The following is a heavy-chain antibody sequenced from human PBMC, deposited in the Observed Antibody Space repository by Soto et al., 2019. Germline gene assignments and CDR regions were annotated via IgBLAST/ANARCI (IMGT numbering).Heavy chain of an antibody. V-gene: IGHV3-30-3*01. CDR3: ARVGAAAAPGPHFDY. CDR2: ISYDGSNK. Sequence: QVQLVESGGGVVQPGRSLRLSCAASGFTFSSYAMHWVRQAPGKGLEWVAVISYDGSNKNYADSVKGRVTISRDNSKNPLYLQMNSLRAEDTAVYYCARVGAAAAPGPHFDYWGQGTLVTVSS. CDR1: GFTFSSYA. D-gene: IGHD6-25*01. J-gene: IGHJ4*02.